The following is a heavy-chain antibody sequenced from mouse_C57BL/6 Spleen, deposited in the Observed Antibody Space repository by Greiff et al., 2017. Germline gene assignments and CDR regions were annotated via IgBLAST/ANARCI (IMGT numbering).Heavy chain of an antibody. V-gene: IGHV8-8*01. D-gene: IGHD1-1*01. CDR3: ARMGGDYYGSSQGYFDY. J-gene: IGHJ2*01. CDR2: IWWDDDK. CDR1: GFSLSTFGMG. Sequence: QVTLKEAGPGILQPSQTLSLTCSFSGFSLSTFGMGVGWLRQPSGKGLEWLAHIWWDDDKYYNPALKSRLTISKDTSKNQVFLKIANVDTADTATYYCARMGGDYYGSSQGYFDYWGQGTTLTVSS.